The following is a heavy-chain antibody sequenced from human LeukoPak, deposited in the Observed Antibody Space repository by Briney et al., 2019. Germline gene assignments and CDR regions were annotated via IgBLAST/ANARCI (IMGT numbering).Heavy chain of an antibody. D-gene: IGHD4-11*01. CDR3: AKDIGATVTTLFDY. Sequence: GGSLRLSCAASGFTFSDYYMSWIRQAPGKGLEWVSYISSSGSTIYYADSVKGRFTISRDNAKNSLYLQMNSLRAEDMALYYCAKDIGATVTTLFDYWGQGTLVTVSS. V-gene: IGHV3-11*01. J-gene: IGHJ4*02. CDR2: ISSSGSTI. CDR1: GFTFSDYY.